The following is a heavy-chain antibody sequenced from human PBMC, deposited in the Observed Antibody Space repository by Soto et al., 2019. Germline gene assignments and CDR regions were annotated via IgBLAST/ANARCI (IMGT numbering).Heavy chain of an antibody. CDR3: ARARYSSRWGTFDS. J-gene: IGHJ4*02. V-gene: IGHV1-69*13. Sequence: GASVKVSCKASGGSFSTNEIDWVRQAPGQGLEWMGRIFPNVGTADYAQKFQGRLTIIVDESTTTVYMDLSRLTSADTAVYFCARARYSSRWGTFDSWGQGTQVTVSS. CDR1: GGSFSTNE. CDR2: IFPNVGTA. D-gene: IGHD6-19*01.